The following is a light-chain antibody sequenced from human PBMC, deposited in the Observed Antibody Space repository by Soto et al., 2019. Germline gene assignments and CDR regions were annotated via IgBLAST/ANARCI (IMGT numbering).Light chain of an antibody. CDR2: GAS. V-gene: IGKV3-20*01. CDR1: QSVSSSY. CDR3: QQYGSSPALT. Sequence: MVLSQSPVTLSLSPGVGVAVCCRVSQSVSSSYLAWYQQKPGQAPRLLIYGASSRATGIPDRFSGSGSGTDFTHAISRLEPEDFAVYYWQQYGSSPALTFGGGTKVDIK. J-gene: IGKJ4*01.